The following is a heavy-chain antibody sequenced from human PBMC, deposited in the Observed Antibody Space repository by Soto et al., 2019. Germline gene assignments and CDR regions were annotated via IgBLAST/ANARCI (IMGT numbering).Heavy chain of an antibody. J-gene: IGHJ5*02. Sequence: GASVKVSCKASGYTFTIYAMHWVRQAPGQRLEWMGWINAGNGNTKYSQKFQGRVTITRDTSASTAYMELSSLRSEDTAVYYCARLPWADYGGIFDPWGQGTLVTVSS. CDR1: GYTFTIYA. CDR2: INAGNGNT. V-gene: IGHV1-3*01. CDR3: ARLPWADYGGIFDP. D-gene: IGHD4-17*01.